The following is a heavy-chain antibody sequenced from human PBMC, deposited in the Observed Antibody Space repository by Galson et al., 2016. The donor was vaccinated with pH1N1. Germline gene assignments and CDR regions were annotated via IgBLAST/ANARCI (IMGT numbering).Heavy chain of an antibody. CDR3: AKEDEWELLVFDY. CDR2: IYHSGST. CDR1: DYSISSGHY. D-gene: IGHD1-26*01. Sequence: ETLSLTCTVSDYSISSGHYWGWIRQPPGKGLEWIGSIYHSGSTYYNPSLKSRVTILVDTSKNQFSLKLSSVTAADTAVYYCAKEDEWELLVFDYWGQGTVVTVSS. J-gene: IGHJ4*02. V-gene: IGHV4-38-2*02.